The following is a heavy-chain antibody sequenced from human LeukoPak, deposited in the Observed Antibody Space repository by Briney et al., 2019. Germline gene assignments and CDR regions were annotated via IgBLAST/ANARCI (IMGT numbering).Heavy chain of an antibody. CDR2: ISGSGGST. J-gene: IGHJ4*02. CDR1: GFTFSSYA. Sequence: GGSLRLSCAASGFTFSSYAMSWVRQAPGKGLEWVSAISGSGGSTYYADSVKGRFTISRDNSKNTLYLQMNSLRAEDTAVYYGAKDPGMIVVVITTHWGQGTPVTVSS. CDR3: AKDPGMIVVVITTH. D-gene: IGHD3-22*01. V-gene: IGHV3-23*01.